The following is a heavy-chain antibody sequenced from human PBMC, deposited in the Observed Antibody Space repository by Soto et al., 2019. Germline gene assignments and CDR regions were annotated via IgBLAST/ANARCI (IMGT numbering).Heavy chain of an antibody. Sequence: AGSLRLSCAASGFTFTNYWMQWVRHSPGKGLLWVSRINSDASCTSHADSVKGRCSISRDNAQNTLDLQMCSLRAEDTAVYYCARPQYLPDDVFDVWGRGTVVTVSS. V-gene: IGHV3-74*01. CDR1: GFTFTNYW. J-gene: IGHJ3*01. D-gene: IGHD2-2*01. CDR3: ARPQYLPDDVFDV. CDR2: INSDASCT.